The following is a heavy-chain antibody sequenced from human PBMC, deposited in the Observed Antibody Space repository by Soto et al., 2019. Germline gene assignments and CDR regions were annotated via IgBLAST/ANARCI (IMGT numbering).Heavy chain of an antibody. J-gene: IGHJ4*02. CDR1: GGSISSYY. V-gene: IGHV4-59*08. Sequence: SETLSLTCTVSGGSISSYYWSWIRQPPGKGLEWIGYIYYSGNTNYNPSLKSRVTISVDTSKNQFSLKLSSVTAADTAVYYCARLGTAPYYFDYWGQGTLVTVSS. D-gene: IGHD2-21*02. CDR3: ARLGTAPYYFDY. CDR2: IYYSGNT.